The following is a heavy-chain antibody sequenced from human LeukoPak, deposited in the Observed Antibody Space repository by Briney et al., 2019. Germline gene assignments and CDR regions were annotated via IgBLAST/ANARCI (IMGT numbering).Heavy chain of an antibody. CDR2: IGQDGTET. CDR1: GISFASYW. Sequence: QPEGSLRLSCAASGISFASYWVTWVRQAPGKGLEWVANIGQDGTETVYVGSVKGRFTISRDNARKLLFLQMNSLRADDTAVYYCAIPSSYDGSRYYHAYWGQGTLVSVSS. CDR3: AIPSSYDGSRYYHAY. V-gene: IGHV3-7*01. D-gene: IGHD3-22*01. J-gene: IGHJ4*02.